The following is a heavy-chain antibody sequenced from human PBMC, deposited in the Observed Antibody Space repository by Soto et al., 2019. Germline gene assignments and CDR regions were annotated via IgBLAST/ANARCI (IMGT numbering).Heavy chain of an antibody. D-gene: IGHD5-18*01. V-gene: IGHV1-46*03. CDR2: INPRSGDT. CDR1: GYTFTDYF. J-gene: IGHJ5*02. Sequence: QVHLVQSGAEGRMPGASVKVSCKASGYTFTDYFMHWVRQAPGQGLEWMGIINPRSGDTGYAQKFHGRVIMTTDTSTVTVYMELSGLTSENTAISYCARRHCFNSNGFSNWFDPLAQGTTVTV. CDR3: ARRHCFNSNGFSNWFDP.